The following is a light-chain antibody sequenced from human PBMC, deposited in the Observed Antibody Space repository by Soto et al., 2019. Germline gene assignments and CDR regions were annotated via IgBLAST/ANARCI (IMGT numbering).Light chain of an antibody. CDR2: EAS. J-gene: IGKJ5*01. V-gene: IGKV1-12*01. CDR3: QQANCFPIT. CDR1: QGITNR. Sequence: DIQMTQSPSTVSASVGDRVTITCRASQGITNRLAWYQQKPGKAPKLLIYEASSVQSGVPSRISGSGSGTDFTLTISSLQPEDFATYYCQQANCFPITFGHGTQLEIK.